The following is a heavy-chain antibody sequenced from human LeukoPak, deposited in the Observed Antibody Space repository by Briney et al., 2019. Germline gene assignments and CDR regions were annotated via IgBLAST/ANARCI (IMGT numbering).Heavy chain of an antibody. J-gene: IGHJ3*02. D-gene: IGHD2-2*01. Sequence: GGSLRLSCAASGFTFSSYAMSWVRQAPGKGLEWVSAISGSGGSTYYADSVKGRFTISRDNSKNTLYLQMNSLRAEDTAVYHCARYCSSTSCYRSPDAFDIWGQGTMVTVSS. CDR1: GFTFSSYA. V-gene: IGHV3-23*01. CDR2: ISGSGGST. CDR3: ARYCSSTSCYRSPDAFDI.